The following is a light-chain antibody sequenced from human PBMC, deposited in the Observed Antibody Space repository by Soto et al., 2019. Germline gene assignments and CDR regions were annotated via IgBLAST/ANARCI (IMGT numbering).Light chain of an antibody. CDR2: DAS. Sequence: TLSLSPGERATLSCRASQSVSSYLAWYQQKPGQAPRLLIYDASNRATGIPARFSGSGSGTDFTLTISSLEPEDFAVYYCQQRSNWPRTWTFGQGTKVDIK. V-gene: IGKV3-11*01. J-gene: IGKJ1*01. CDR1: QSVSSY. CDR3: QQRSNWPRTWT.